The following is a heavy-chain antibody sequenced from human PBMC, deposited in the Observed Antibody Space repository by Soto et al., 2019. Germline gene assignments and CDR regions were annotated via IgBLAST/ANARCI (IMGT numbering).Heavy chain of an antibody. V-gene: IGHV3-49*04. CDR3: TRAGYSYGWYFVGDY. Sequence: GGSLRLSCAASGFSFSIYAMHLVRQAPGKGLEWVALISYGGTTEYAASVKGRFTISRDDSKSIAYLQMNSLKTEDTAVYYCTRAGYSYGWYFVGDYWGQGTLVTVSS. J-gene: IGHJ4*02. CDR2: ISYGGTT. CDR1: GFSFSIYA. D-gene: IGHD5-18*01.